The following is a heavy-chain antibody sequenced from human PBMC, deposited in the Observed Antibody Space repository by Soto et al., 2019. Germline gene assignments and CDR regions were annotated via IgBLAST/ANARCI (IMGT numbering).Heavy chain of an antibody. D-gene: IGHD2-21*02. CDR1: GGSISYEYYH. V-gene: IGHV4-30-4*08. J-gene: IGHJ6*02. CDR2: IHYSGSI. Sequence: SETLSLTCTVSGGSISYEYYHWTWIRQSPGMGLEWIGYIHYSGSIIYNPSFKSRVTISVDTSKNQFSLQLSSVTAADTAVYFCAREDDGGDRDYYGLDVWGQGTTVTVSS. CDR3: AREDDGGDRDYYGLDV.